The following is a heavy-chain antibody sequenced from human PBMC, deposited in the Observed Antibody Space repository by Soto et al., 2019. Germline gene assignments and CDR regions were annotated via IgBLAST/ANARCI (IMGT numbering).Heavy chain of an antibody. CDR3: AREREGLYYGSGLPPGY. V-gene: IGHV1-18*01. Sequence: ASVKVSCKASGYTFTSDGISWVRQAPGQGFEWMGWISGYNGNTNYAQKLQGRVTMTTDTSTSTAYMELRSLRSDDTAVYYCAREREGLYYGSGLPPGYWGQGTLVTVSS. CDR1: GYTFTSDG. CDR2: ISGYNGNT. J-gene: IGHJ4*02. D-gene: IGHD3-10*01.